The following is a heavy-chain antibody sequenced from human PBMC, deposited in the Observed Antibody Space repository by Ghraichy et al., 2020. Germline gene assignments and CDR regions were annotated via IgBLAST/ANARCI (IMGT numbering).Heavy chain of an antibody. D-gene: IGHD3-3*01. CDR2: IYYSGST. V-gene: IGHV4-59*01. CDR3: ARDLPVLRFLEWLSPPLYYYYGMDV. J-gene: IGHJ6*02. CDR1: GGSISSYY. Sequence: SETLSLTCTVSGGSISSYYWSWIRQPPGKGLEWIGYIYYSGSTNYNPSLKSRVTISVDTSKNQFSLKLSSVTAADTAVYYCARDLPVLRFLEWLSPPLYYYYGMDVWGQGTTVTVSS.